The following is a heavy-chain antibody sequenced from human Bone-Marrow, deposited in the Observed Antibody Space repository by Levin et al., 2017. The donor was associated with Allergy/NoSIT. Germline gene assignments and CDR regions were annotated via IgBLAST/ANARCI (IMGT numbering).Heavy chain of an antibody. V-gene: IGHV3-48*02. D-gene: IGHD1-26*01. CDR3: ARESSGSYFSY. J-gene: IGHJ4*02. CDR1: GFTFSSYS. CDR2: ISSSNTI. Sequence: GESLKISCAASGFTFSSYSMNWVRQAPGKGLEWVSYISSSNTIYYADSVKGRFTISRDNAKNSLYLQMNSLRDEDTAVYYCARESSGSYFSYWGQGTLVTVSS.